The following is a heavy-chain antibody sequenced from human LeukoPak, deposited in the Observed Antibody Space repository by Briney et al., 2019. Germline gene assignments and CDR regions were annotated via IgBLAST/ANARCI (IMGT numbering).Heavy chain of an antibody. D-gene: IGHD1-1*01. CDR2: FYSGGKT. CDR1: GGSISTIFYS. V-gene: IGHV4-39*01. CDR3: AGSRQVAKNYYFYYYMDV. Sequence: SETLSLTCTVSGGSISTIFYSWGWIRQPPAKGLEWIVNFYSGGKTYYNPSLKSRVTMSADTAKNQFSLKLSSVTAADTAVYYCAGSRQVAKNYYFYYYMDVWGKGTTVTVSS. J-gene: IGHJ6*03.